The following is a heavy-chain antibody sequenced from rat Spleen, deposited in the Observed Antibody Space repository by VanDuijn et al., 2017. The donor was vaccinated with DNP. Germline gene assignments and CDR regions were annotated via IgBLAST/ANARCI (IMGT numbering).Heavy chain of an antibody. CDR2: VSYSGSS. J-gene: IGHJ3*01. Sequence: EVQLQESGPGLVKPSQSLSLTCSVTGYSITSNHWGWIRKFPGNKMEWIGHVSYSGSSRYKPSLKSRISITRDTSKNQFCLQLNSVTTEDTATYYCATGGAGIWFAYWGQGTLVTVSS. CDR3: ATGGAGIWFAY. CDR1: GYSITSNH. D-gene: IGHD4-2*01. V-gene: IGHV3-1*01.